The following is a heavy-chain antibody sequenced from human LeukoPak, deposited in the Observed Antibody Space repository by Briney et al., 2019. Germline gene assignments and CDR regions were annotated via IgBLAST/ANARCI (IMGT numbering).Heavy chain of an antibody. D-gene: IGHD2-2*01. CDR1: GFTFSSYA. Sequence: GGSLRLSCAASGFTFSSYAMSWVRQAPGKGLEWVSAISGSGGSTYYADSVKGRFTISRDNSKNTLYLQMNSLRAEDTAVYYCAKDSGIVVVPAAIWDDWGQGTMVTVSS. CDR3: AKDSGIVVVPAAIWDD. V-gene: IGHV3-23*01. J-gene: IGHJ3*01. CDR2: ISGSGGST.